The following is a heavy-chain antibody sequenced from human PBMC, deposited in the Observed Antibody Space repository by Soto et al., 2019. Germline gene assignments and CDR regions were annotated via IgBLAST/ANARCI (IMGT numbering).Heavy chain of an antibody. V-gene: IGHV3-30*18. D-gene: IGHD2-21*02. CDR1: GFTFSSYG. J-gene: IGHJ6*01. CDR3: AKDTYCGGDCYPRGGMDV. Sequence: QVQLVESGGGVVQPGRSLRLSCAASGFTFSSYGMHWVRQAPGKGLEWVAVISYDGSNKYYADSVKGRFTISRDNSKNTLYLQMNSLRAEDTAVYYCAKDTYCGGDCYPRGGMDVW. CDR2: ISYDGSNK.